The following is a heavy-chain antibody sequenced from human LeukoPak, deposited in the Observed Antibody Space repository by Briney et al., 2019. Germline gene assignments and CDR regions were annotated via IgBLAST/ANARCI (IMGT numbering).Heavy chain of an antibody. V-gene: IGHV5-51*01. Sequence: KVSCKASGYTFTSYWIGWVRQMPGKGLEWMGIIYPGDSDTRYSPSFQGQVTISADKSISTAYLQWSSLKASDTAMYYCARHQDWNDKTDFDYWGQGTLVTVSS. CDR1: GYTFTSYW. D-gene: IGHD1-1*01. J-gene: IGHJ4*02. CDR2: IYPGDSDT. CDR3: ARHQDWNDKTDFDY.